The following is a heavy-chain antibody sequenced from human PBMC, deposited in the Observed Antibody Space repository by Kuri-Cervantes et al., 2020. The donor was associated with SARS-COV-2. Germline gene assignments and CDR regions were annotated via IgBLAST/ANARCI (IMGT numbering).Heavy chain of an antibody. CDR1: GYTLTELS. Sequence: ASVKVSCKVSGYTLTELSMHWVRQAPGKGLEWMGGFDPEDGETIYAQKFQGRVIMTEDTSTDTAYMELSSLRSEDTAVYYCATARFQWELLPLSSWGQGTLVTVSS. J-gene: IGHJ5*02. D-gene: IGHD1-26*01. V-gene: IGHV1-24*01. CDR3: ATARFQWELLPLSS. CDR2: FDPEDGET.